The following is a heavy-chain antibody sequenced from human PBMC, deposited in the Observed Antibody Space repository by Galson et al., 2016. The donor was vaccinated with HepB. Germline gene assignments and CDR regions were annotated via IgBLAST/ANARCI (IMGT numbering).Heavy chain of an antibody. V-gene: IGHV3-21*01. CDR2: ISSSSSLI. D-gene: IGHD2-15*01. CDR3: ASYIRNGGSCYSGLCAFDI. CDR1: GFTFSRYS. J-gene: IGHJ3*02. Sequence: SLRLSCAASGFTFSRYSMTWVRQAPGKGPEWVSSISSSSSLISYADSVKGRFIISRDNAKDSLYLQMNNLRAEDTTVYYCASYIRNGGSCYSGLCAFDIWGQGTMVTVSS.